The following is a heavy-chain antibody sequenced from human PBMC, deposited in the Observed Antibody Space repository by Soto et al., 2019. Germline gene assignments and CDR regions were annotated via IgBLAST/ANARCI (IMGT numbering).Heavy chain of an antibody. D-gene: IGHD5-12*01. Sequence: QVQLVESGGGLVKPGGSLRLSCAASGFTFSDYYMSWIRQAPGKGLEWVSYLSSSSSYTNYADSVKGRFTISRDNAKNSLYLQMNSLRAEDTAVYYCARDQHRYSGYDYVDYWGQGTLVTVSS. CDR3: ARDQHRYSGYDYVDY. CDR1: GFTFSDYY. CDR2: LSSSSSYT. J-gene: IGHJ4*02. V-gene: IGHV3-11*05.